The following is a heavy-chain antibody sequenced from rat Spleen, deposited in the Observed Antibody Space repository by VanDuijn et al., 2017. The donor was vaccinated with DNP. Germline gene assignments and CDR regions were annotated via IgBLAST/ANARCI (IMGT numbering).Heavy chain of an antibody. D-gene: IGHD1-11*01. Sequence: EVQLVESGGGLVQPGGSLKLSCAASGFTFSDYAMAWVRQAPKKGLEWVATIIYDGSSTYYRDSVKGRFTVSRDNAKSTLYLQMDSLRSEDTATYYCTTASYGFTYWGQGTLVTVSS. J-gene: IGHJ3*01. V-gene: IGHV5-17*01. CDR2: IIYDGSST. CDR1: GFTFSDYA. CDR3: TTASYGFTY.